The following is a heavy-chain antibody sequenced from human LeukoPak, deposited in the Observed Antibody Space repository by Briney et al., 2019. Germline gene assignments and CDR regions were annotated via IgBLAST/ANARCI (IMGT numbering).Heavy chain of an antibody. CDR1: GGSISSGGYY. V-gene: IGHV4-31*03. CDR2: IYYSGST. J-gene: IGHJ4*02. Sequence: KPSETLSLTCTVSGGSISSGGYYWSWIRQHPGKGLEWIGYIYYSGSTYYNPSLKSRVTISVDTSKNQFSLKLSSVTAADTAVYYCAHYDILTGLVGWGLGTLVTVSS. D-gene: IGHD3-9*01. CDR3: AHYDILTGLVG.